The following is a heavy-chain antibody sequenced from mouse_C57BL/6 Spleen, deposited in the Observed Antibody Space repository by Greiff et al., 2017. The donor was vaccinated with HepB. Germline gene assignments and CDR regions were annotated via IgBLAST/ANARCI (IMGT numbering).Heavy chain of an antibody. Sequence: DVQLQESGPGLVKPSQSLSLTCSVTGYSITSGYYWNWIRQFPGNKLEWMGYISYDGSNNYNPSLKNRISITRDTSKNQFFLKLNSVTTEDTATYYCARGDYRSPWFAYWGQGTLVTVSA. D-gene: IGHD2-14*01. CDR3: ARGDYRSPWFAY. CDR1: GYSITSGYY. J-gene: IGHJ3*01. CDR2: ISYDGSN. V-gene: IGHV3-6*01.